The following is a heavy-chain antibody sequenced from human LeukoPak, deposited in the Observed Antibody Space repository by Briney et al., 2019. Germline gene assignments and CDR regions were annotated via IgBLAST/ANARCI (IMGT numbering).Heavy chain of an antibody. J-gene: IGHJ4*02. V-gene: IGHV1-2*02. CDR2: INPNTGDR. CDR3: ASYPRYVSSPPFDY. Sequence: ASVKVSCKASGYTFTAYYMHWARQAPGQGFEWMGWINPNTGDRNYAQKFQGRVTMTRDTTISTAYMELSRLTSDDTAVYYCASYPRYVSSPPFDYWGQGTPVTVSS. D-gene: IGHD2-15*01. CDR1: GYTFTAYY.